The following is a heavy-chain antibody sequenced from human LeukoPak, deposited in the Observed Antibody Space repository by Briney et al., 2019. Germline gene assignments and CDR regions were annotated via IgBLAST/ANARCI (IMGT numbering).Heavy chain of an antibody. D-gene: IGHD5-18*01. Sequence: GGSLRLSCAASGFTFSSCWMNWVRQAPGKGLEWVAVISYDGSNKYYADSVKGRFTISRDNSKNTLYLQMNSLRAEDTAVYYCAKAHADTPLLAYWGQGTLVTVSS. CDR1: GFTFSSCW. V-gene: IGHV3-30*18. CDR2: ISYDGSNK. CDR3: AKAHADTPLLAY. J-gene: IGHJ4*02.